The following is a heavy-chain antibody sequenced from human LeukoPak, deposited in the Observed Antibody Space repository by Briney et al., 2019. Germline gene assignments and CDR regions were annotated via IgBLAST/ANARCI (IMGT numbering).Heavy chain of an antibody. V-gene: IGHV3-23*01. J-gene: IGHJ4*02. D-gene: IGHD6-6*01. CDR3: AKYSSSSPYFDY. Sequence: GGSLRLSCAASGFTFSSYAMSWVRQAPGKGLEWVSGIIGTGTSTYYADSVKGRFTISRDNSKNTLYLQMNSLRAEDTAVYYCAKYSSSSPYFDYWGQGTLVTVSS. CDR1: GFTFSSYA. CDR2: IIGTGTST.